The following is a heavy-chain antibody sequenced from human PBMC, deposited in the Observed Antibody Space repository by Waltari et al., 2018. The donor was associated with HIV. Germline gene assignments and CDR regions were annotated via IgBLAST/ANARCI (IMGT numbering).Heavy chain of an antibody. CDR1: GFTFSDYW. Sequence: EVELEESRAGVVQPGVYRKISCKAFGFTFSDYWISGVRRAPGKGLEWVANIKPDGSAKNYLGSVKARFTISRDNTKNFLFLQMDRLRADDTATYYCARDGSDFWSVYYGMDFWGQGTTVTVSS. V-gene: IGHV3-7*01. J-gene: IGHJ6*02. CDR3: ARDGSDFWSVYYGMDF. CDR2: IKPDGSAK. D-gene: IGHD3-3*01.